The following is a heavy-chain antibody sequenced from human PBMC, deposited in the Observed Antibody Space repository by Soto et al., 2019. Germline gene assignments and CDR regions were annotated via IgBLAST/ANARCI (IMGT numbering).Heavy chain of an antibody. J-gene: IGHJ4*02. CDR3: AKDRYDYGDSWQLDY. V-gene: IGHV3-23*01. CDR1: GFTFSSYA. D-gene: IGHD4-17*01. Sequence: PGGSLRLSCAASGFTFSSYAMSWVRQAPGKGLEWVSAISGSGGSTYYADSVKGRFTISRDNSKNTLYLQMNSLRAEDTAVYYCAKDRYDYGDSWQLDYWGQGTLVTVPQ. CDR2: ISGSGGST.